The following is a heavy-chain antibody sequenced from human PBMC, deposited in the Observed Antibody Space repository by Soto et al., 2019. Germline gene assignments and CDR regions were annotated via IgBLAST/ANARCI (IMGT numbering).Heavy chain of an antibody. D-gene: IGHD1-26*01. CDR1: GFTFSSYA. CDR2: ISGSGGYT. V-gene: IGHV3-23*01. CDR3: AKEKWDLLRGVYYYNGMDV. J-gene: IGHJ6*02. Sequence: GGSLRLSCAASGFTFSSYAMSWVRQAPGKGLEWVSAISGSGGYTYYADSVKGRFTISRDNSKNTLYLQMNSLRAEDTAVYYCAKEKWDLLRGVYYYNGMDVWGLGTTVTV.